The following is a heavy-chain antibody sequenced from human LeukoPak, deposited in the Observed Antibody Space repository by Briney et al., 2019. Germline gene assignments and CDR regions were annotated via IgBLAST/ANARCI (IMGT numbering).Heavy chain of an antibody. CDR3: ARGSLTNDAFDI. Sequence: GGSLRLSCAASGFTFSSYSMNWVRQAPGKGLEWVSSISSSSYIYYADSVKGRFTISRDNAKNSLYLQMNSLRAEDTAVYYCARGSLTNDAFDIWGQGTMVTVSS. J-gene: IGHJ3*02. V-gene: IGHV3-21*01. CDR2: ISSSSYI. D-gene: IGHD1-1*01. CDR1: GFTFSSYS.